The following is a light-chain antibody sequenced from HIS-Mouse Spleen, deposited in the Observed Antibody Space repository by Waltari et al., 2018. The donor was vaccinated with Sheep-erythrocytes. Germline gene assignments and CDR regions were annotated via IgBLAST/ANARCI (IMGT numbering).Light chain of an antibody. J-gene: IGKJ4*01. CDR3: QQRSNWPPLP. Sequence: ESVLTQSPATLSLSPGERATLSCRASQSVSSYLAWYQQKPGPAPRLLIYDASNKATGIPARFSGSGSGTDFTLTISSLEAEDFAVYYCQQRSNWPPLPFGGGTKVEIK. V-gene: IGKV3-11*01. CDR2: DAS. CDR1: QSVSSY.